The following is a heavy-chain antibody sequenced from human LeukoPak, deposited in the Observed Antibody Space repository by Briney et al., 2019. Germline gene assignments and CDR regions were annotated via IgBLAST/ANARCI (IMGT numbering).Heavy chain of an antibody. CDR3: ARDYLMGGVDTAMVIAFDI. Sequence: GGSLRLSCAASGFTFSSYSMNWVRQAPGKGLEWVSSISSSSSYIYYADSVKGRFTISRDNAENSQYLQMNSLRAEDTAVYYCARDYLMGGVDTAMVIAFDIWGQGTMVTVSS. CDR1: GFTFSSYS. V-gene: IGHV3-21*01. D-gene: IGHD5-18*01. J-gene: IGHJ3*02. CDR2: ISSSSSYI.